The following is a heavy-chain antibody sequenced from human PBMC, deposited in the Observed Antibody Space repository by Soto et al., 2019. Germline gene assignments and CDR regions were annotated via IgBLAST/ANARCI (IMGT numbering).Heavy chain of an antibody. CDR2: ISSSSSYI. Sequence: PWGSLRLSCAASGFTFSSYSMNWFRQSPGKGLEWVSSISSSSSYIYYADSVKGRFTTSRDNAKNSLYLQMNSLRAEDTAVYYCASGRDMVRGFVNYYYGMDVWGQGTTVTVSS. CDR1: GFTFSSYS. CDR3: ASGRDMVRGFVNYYYGMDV. D-gene: IGHD3-10*01. V-gene: IGHV3-21*01. J-gene: IGHJ6*02.